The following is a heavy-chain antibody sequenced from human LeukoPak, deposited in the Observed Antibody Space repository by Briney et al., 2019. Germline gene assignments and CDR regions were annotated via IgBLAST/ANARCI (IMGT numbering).Heavy chain of an antibody. Sequence: SETLSLTCTVSGGSISSYYWSWIRQPPGKGLEWIGYIYYSGSTNYNPSLKSRVTISVDTSKNQFSLKLSSVTAADTAVYYCARDPAGGYYSRGDWYFDLWGRGTLVTVSS. J-gene: IGHJ2*01. V-gene: IGHV4-59*12. CDR2: IYYSGST. CDR3: ARDPAGGYYSRGDWYFDL. CDR1: GGSISSYY. D-gene: IGHD3-22*01.